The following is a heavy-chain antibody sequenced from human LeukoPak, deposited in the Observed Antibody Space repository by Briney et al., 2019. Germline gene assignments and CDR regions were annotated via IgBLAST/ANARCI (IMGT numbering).Heavy chain of an antibody. CDR1: GGTISSYA. J-gene: IGHJ4*02. CDR2: IIPILGIA. V-gene: IGHV1-69*04. CDR3: ARESRMIVVVTAFDY. Sequence: GSSVKVSCKASGGTISSYAISWVRQAPGQGLEWMGRIIPILGIANYAQKFQGRVTITADKSTSTAYMELSSLRSEDTAVYYCARESRMIVVVTAFDYWGQGTLVTVSS. D-gene: IGHD3-22*01.